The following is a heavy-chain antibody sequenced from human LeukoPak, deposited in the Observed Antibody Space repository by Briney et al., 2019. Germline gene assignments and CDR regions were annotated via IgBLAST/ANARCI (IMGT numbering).Heavy chain of an antibody. J-gene: IGHJ4*02. CDR3: ARRSYDSSGYYYGIDY. CDR2: IYPGGSDT. V-gene: IGHV5-51*01. D-gene: IGHD3-22*01. CDR1: GYSFTSYW. Sequence: GESLKISCKGSGYSFTSYWIGWVRQMPGKGLEWMGIIYPGGSDTRYSPSFQGQVTISADKSISTAYLQWSSLKASDTAMYYCARRSYDSSGYYYGIDYWGQGTLVTVSS.